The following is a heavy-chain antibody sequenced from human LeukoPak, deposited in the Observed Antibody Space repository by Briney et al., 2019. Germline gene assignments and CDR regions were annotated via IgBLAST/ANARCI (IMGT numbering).Heavy chain of an antibody. D-gene: IGHD5-24*01. CDR3: ARGNYYYFDY. J-gene: IGHJ4*02. Sequence: PGGSLRLSCAASGFTFDDYGMSWVRQAPGKGLEWVSGINWNGGSTGYADSVKGRFTISRDNAKNSLYLQMNSLRAEDTAVYQCARGNYYYFDYWGQGTLVTVSS. V-gene: IGHV3-20*01. CDR1: GFTFDDYG. CDR2: INWNGGST.